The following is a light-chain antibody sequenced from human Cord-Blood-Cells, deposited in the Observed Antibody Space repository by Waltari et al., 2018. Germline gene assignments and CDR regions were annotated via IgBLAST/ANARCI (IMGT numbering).Light chain of an antibody. Sequence: SYELTQPSSVSVSPGQTARITCSGDVLAKKYARWFQQKPGQAPVLVIYKDVERPSGIPERFSGSSSGTTVTLTISGAQVEDEADYYCYSAADNNLVFGGGTKLTVL. J-gene: IGLJ3*02. CDR3: YSAADNNLV. V-gene: IGLV3-27*01. CDR1: VLAKKY. CDR2: KDV.